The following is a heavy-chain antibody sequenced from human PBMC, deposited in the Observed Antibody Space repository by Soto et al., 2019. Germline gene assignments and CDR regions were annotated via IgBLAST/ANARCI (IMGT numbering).Heavy chain of an antibody. D-gene: IGHD6-13*01. Sequence: QVQLVQSGAEVKKPGASVKVSCQASGYAFSNNDISWVRQGTGQGLEWMGWMNPNSGNGGYAQKCQGSVSMTRETYTSTAYMELSSLTSDDTAIYYCARMATAGTLIGFDPWGQGTLVTVSS. CDR2: MNPNSGNG. J-gene: IGHJ5*02. V-gene: IGHV1-8*01. CDR3: ARMATAGTLIGFDP. CDR1: GYAFSNND.